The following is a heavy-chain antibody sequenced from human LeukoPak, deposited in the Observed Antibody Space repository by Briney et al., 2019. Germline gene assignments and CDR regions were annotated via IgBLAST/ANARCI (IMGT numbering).Heavy chain of an antibody. Sequence: SVKVSCKASGGTFSSYAISWVRQAPGQGLEWMGRIIPILGIANYAQKFQGRVTITADKSTSTAYMELSSLRSEDTAVYYCARVRRDGYNDYWGQGTLVTVSS. V-gene: IGHV1-69*04. CDR1: GGTFSSYA. CDR2: IIPILGIA. J-gene: IGHJ4*02. D-gene: IGHD5-24*01. CDR3: ARVRRDGYNDY.